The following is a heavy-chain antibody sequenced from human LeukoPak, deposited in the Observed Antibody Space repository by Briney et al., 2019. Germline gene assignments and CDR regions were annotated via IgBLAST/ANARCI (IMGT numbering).Heavy chain of an antibody. CDR2: ISSSSSTI. CDR1: GFTFSSYS. J-gene: IGHJ6*02. Sequence: GGSLRLSCAASGFTFSSYSMNWVRQAPGKGLEWVSYISSSSSTIYYADSVKGRFTISRDNAKNSLYLQMNSLRDEDTAVYYCARSQGGISSGSYYAPYYYYGMDVWGQGTTVTVSS. V-gene: IGHV3-48*02. CDR3: ARSQGGISSGSYYAPYYYYGMDV. D-gene: IGHD1-26*01.